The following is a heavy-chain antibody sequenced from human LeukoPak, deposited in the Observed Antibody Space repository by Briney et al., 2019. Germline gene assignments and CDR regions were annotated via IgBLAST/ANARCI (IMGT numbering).Heavy chain of an antibody. D-gene: IGHD3-22*01. CDR2: IIPIFGTA. V-gene: IGHV1-69*13. Sequence: SVKVSCKASGGTFSSYAISWVRQAPGQGLEWMGGIIPIFGTANYAQKFQGRVTITADESTRTAYMELSSLRSEDTAVYYCARGPPPDYYDSSGYYIFDYWGQGTLVTVSS. CDR3: ARGPPPDYYDSSGYYIFDY. J-gene: IGHJ4*02. CDR1: GGTFSSYA.